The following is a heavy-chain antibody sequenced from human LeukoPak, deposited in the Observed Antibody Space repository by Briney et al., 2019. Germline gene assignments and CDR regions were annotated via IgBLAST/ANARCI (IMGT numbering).Heavy chain of an antibody. J-gene: IGHJ4*02. CDR2: IYSGGST. D-gene: IGHD6-13*01. Sequence: PGGSLRLSCAASGFTLSSNYMSWVRQAPGKGLEWVSFIYSGGSTYYSDSVEGRFTISRDNSKNTLYLQMNSLRAEDTAVYYCARESLKLVPYDYWGQGTLVTVSS. CDR3: ARESLKLVPYDY. V-gene: IGHV3-66*01. CDR1: GFTLSSNY.